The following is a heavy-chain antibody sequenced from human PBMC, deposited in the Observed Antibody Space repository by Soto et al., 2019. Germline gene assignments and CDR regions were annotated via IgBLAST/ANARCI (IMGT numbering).Heavy chain of an antibody. J-gene: IGHJ6*03. CDR3: ARGSRYSYGYDVHNYYYMDV. V-gene: IGHV4-59*01. CDR2: IYYGGST. CDR1: GGSIGSYY. Sequence: SETLSLTCTVSGGSIGSYYWSWIRQPPGKGLEWIGYIYYGGSTNYNPSLKSRVTISVDTSKNQISLKLTSVTAADTAVYYCARGSRYSYGYDVHNYYYMDVWGKGTTVTVSS. D-gene: IGHD5-18*01.